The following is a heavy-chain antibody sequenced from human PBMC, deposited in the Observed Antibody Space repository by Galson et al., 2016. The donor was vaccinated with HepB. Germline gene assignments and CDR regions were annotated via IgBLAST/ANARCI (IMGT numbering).Heavy chain of an antibody. D-gene: IGHD3-22*01. J-gene: IGHJ5*02. CDR3: VVSVYYR. CDR2: ISYDASSL. CDR1: GFPFRAYG. V-gene: IGHV3-30*03. Sequence: SLRLSCAASGFPFRAYGMSWVRQAPGKGLEWVSDISYDASSLHYADSVKGRFTVSRDNSGHTLYLQMNSLIPEDTAVYYCVVSVYYRWGRGTLVTVSS.